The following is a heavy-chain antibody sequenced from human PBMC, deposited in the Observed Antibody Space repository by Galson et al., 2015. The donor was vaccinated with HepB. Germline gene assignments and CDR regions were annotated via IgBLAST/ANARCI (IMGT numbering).Heavy chain of an antibody. CDR2: ISYDGSNK. CDR1: GFTFSSYA. CDR3: ARDRDGYGDDAFDI. D-gene: IGHD5-24*01. V-gene: IGHV3-30*04. Sequence: SLRLSCAASGFTFSSYAMHWVRQAPGKGLEWVAVISYDGSNKYYADSVKGRFTISRDNSKNTLYLQMNSLRAEDTAVYYCARDRDGYGDDAFDIWGQGTMVTVSS. J-gene: IGHJ3*02.